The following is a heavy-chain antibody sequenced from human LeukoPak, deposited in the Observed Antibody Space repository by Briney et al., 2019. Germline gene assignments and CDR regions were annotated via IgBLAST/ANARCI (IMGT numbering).Heavy chain of an antibody. J-gene: IGHJ4*02. V-gene: IGHV4-59*01. CDR2: IYYSGST. CDR3: ARVRDFWRGRALDY. Sequence: ASETLSLTCTVSGGSISSYYWSWIRQPPGKGLEWIGCIYYSGSTNYNPSLKSRVTISVDTSKNQFSLKLSSVTAADTAVYYYARVRDFWRGRALDYWGQGTLVTVSS. D-gene: IGHD3-3*01. CDR1: GGSISSYY.